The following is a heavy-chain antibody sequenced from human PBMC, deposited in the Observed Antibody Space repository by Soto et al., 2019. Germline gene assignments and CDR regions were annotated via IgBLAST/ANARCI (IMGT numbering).Heavy chain of an antibody. V-gene: IGHV1-69*02. CDR3: ASGYCSGGSCDHDAFDI. Sequence: ASVKVSCKASGGTFSSYTISWVRQAPGQGLEWMGRVIPILGIANYAQKFQGRVTITADKSTSTAYMELSSLRSEDTAVYYCASGYCSGGSCDHDAFDIWGQGTMVTVSS. CDR1: GGTFSSYT. J-gene: IGHJ3*02. D-gene: IGHD2-15*01. CDR2: VIPILGIA.